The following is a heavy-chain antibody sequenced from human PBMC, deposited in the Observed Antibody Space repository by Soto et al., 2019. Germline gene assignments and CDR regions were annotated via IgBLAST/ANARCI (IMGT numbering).Heavy chain of an antibody. J-gene: IGHJ6*02. CDR2: ISAYNGNT. CDR1: CYTFTSYG. D-gene: IGHD6-19*01. V-gene: IGHV1-18*04. CDR3: ARASAVAGNSYGMDV. Sequence: QVQLVQSGAEVKKPGASVKVSCKASCYTFTSYGISWVRQAPVPGLERMGWISAYNGNTKYAQSPQGRVTMTTDTSTSTAYMELSSLRYDDSAVYYCARASAVAGNSYGMDVWGQGTTVTVSS.